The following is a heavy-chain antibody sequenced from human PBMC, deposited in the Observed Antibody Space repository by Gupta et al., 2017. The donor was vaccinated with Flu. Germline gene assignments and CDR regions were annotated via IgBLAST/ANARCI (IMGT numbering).Heavy chain of an antibody. CDR3: ARGHWDS. V-gene: IGHV3-48*03. CDR1: RFSFSSYE. CDR2: ISSSFNT. Sequence: CAVPRFSFSSYEMSWVRQAPGKRLEWISFISSSFNTYYADSVKGRFTISRDNAKNEVYLQMNSLRVDDTAIDYCARGHWDSCGQGTQVTVS. J-gene: IGHJ4*02.